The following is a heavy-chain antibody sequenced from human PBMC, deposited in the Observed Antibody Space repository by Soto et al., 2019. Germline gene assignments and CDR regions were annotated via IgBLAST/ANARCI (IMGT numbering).Heavy chain of an antibody. D-gene: IGHD2-15*01. CDR1: GGSISSYY. J-gene: IGHJ3*02. V-gene: IGHV4-59*08. Sequence: QVQLQESGPGLVKPSETLSLTCTVSGGSISSYYWSWIRQPPGKGLEWIGYIYYSGSTNYNPSLKSRVTIPVDTSKNQFPLKLSSVTAADTAVYYCAKPIWLGGGSCFDAFDILGQGTMVTVSS. CDR2: IYYSGST. CDR3: AKPIWLGGGSCFDAFDI.